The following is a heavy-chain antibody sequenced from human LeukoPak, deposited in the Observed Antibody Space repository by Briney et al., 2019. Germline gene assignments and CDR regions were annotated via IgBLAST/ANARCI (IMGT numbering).Heavy chain of an antibody. V-gene: IGHV4-34*01. CDR3: ARIGYSSSWYDNYYYYYMDV. Sequence: PSETLSLTCAVYGGSFSGYYWSWIRQPPGKGLEWIGEINHSGSTNHNPSLKRRVTISVDTSKNQFSLKLSSVTAADTAVYYCARIGYSSSWYDNYYYYYMDVWGKGTTVTVSS. D-gene: IGHD6-13*01. CDR1: GGSFSGYY. CDR2: INHSGST. J-gene: IGHJ6*03.